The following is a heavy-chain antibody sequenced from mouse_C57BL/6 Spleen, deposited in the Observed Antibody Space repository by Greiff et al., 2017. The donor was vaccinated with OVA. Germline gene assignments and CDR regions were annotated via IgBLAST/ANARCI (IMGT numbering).Heavy chain of an antibody. CDR2: INPGSGGT. Sequence: QLQQSGAELVRPGTSVKVSCKASGYAFTNYLIEWVKQRTGQGLEWIGVINPGSGGTNYNEKFKGKATLTADKSSSTAYMQLSSLTSEDSAVYFCARGTAYYFDYWGQGTTLTVSS. CDR1: GYAFTNYL. CDR3: ARGTAYYFDY. V-gene: IGHV1-54*01. J-gene: IGHJ2*01. D-gene: IGHD4-1*01.